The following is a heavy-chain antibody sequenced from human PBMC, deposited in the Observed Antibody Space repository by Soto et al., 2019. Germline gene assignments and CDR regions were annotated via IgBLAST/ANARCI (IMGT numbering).Heavy chain of an antibody. CDR1: GGTFSSYA. V-gene: IGHV1-69*06. J-gene: IGHJ6*02. CDR2: IIPIFGTA. D-gene: IGHD3-10*01. Sequence: GASVKVSCKASGGTFSSYAISWVRQAPGQGLEWMGGIIPIFGTANYAQKFQGRVTITADKSTSTAYMELSSLRSEGTAVYYCARGYYYGSGSYPSYYYYYYGMDVWGQGTTVTVSS. CDR3: ARGYYYGSGSYPSYYYYYYGMDV.